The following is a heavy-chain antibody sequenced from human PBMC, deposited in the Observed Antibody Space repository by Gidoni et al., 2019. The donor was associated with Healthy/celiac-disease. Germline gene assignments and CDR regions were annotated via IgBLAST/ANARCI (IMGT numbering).Heavy chain of an antibody. V-gene: IGHV3-33*01. J-gene: IGHJ3*02. CDR1: GFTFSSYG. D-gene: IGHD3-22*01. CDR3: ARGRAFTMIVVAQCAFDI. CDR2: IWYDGSNK. Sequence: QVQLVESGGGVVQPGRSLRLSCAAYGFTFSSYGMHWVRQAPGKGLEWVAVIWYDGSNKYYADSVKGRFTISRDNSKNTLYLQMNSLRAEDTAVYYCARGRAFTMIVVAQCAFDIWGQGTMVTVSS.